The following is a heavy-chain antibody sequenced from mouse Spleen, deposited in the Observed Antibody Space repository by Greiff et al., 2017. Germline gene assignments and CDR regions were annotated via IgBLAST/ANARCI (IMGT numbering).Heavy chain of an antibody. Sequence: EVHLVESEGGLVQPGSSMKLSCTASGFTFSDYYMAWVRQVPEKGLEWVANINYDGSSTYYLDSLKSRFIISRDNAKNILYLQMSSLKSEDTATYYCAREELGDYYAMDYWGQGTSVTVSS. D-gene: IGHD4-1*01. CDR1: GFTFSDYY. J-gene: IGHJ4*01. CDR3: AREELGDYYAMDY. V-gene: IGHV5-16*01. CDR2: INYDGSST.